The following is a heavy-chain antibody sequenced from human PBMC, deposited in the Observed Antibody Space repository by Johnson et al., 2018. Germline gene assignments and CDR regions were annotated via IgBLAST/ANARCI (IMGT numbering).Heavy chain of an antibody. D-gene: IGHD6-19*01. CDR1: GFSVSSNY. V-gene: IGHV3-66*01. J-gene: IGHJ4*02. CDR3: AGGSGWLTDS. CDR2: IYAGGST. Sequence: EVQLVESGGGFVQPGGSLRLSCAASGFSVSSNYMSWVRQAPGKGPEWVSLIYAGGSTYYADSMKGRFTISRNNAKNTLFLQMNSLRVEDTAVYYCAGGSGWLTDSWGQGTLVTVSS.